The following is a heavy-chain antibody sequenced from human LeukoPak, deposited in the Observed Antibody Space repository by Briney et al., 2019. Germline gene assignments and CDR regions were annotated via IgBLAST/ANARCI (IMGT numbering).Heavy chain of an antibody. CDR3: ARVNVQPSNWFDP. D-gene: IGHD1-1*01. Sequence: SSGTLSLTCAVSGGSFSSSNWWSWVRQPPGKGLELIGEIYHSGSTNYNPSLKSRVTISVDKSKNQFSLKLSSVTAADTAVYYCARVNVQPSNWFDPWGQGTLVTVSS. J-gene: IGHJ5*02. V-gene: IGHV4-4*02. CDR2: IYHSGST. CDR1: GGSFSSSNW.